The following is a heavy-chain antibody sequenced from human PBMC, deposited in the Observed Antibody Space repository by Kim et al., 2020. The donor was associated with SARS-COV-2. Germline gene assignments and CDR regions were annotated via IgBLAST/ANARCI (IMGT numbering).Heavy chain of an antibody. CDR2: IYYSGST. Sequence: SETLSLTCTVSGGSISSGGYYWSWIRQHPGKGLEWIGYIYYSGSTYYNPSLKSRVTISVDTSKNQFSLKLSSVTAADTAVYYCARVVLGGGYYFDYWGQGTLVTVSS. CDR1: GGSISSGGYY. CDR3: ARVVLGGGYYFDY. D-gene: IGHD3-10*01. V-gene: IGHV4-31*03. J-gene: IGHJ4*02.